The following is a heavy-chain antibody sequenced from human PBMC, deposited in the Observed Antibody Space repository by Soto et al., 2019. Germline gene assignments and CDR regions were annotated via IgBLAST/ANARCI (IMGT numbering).Heavy chain of an antibody. CDR1: GLTFTGYS. CDR2: ISSTTNYI. V-gene: IGHV3-21*06. Sequence: PGGSLRLSCAASGLTFTGYSMNWVRQAPGKGLEWVSSISSTTNYIYYGDSMKGRFTISRDNAKNSLYLEMNSLRAEDTAVYYCARESEDLTSNFDYWGQGTLVTVSS. J-gene: IGHJ4*02. CDR3: ARESEDLTSNFDY.